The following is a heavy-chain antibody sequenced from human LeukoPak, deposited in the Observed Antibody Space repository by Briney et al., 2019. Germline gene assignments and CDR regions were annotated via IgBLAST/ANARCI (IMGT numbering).Heavy chain of an antibody. Sequence: GSLRLSCAASGFTFSSYAMSWVRQAPGKGLEWVSAISGSGGSTYYADSVKGRFTISRDNSKNTLYLQMNSLRAEGTAVYYCAKAGAVVVVAAKYFDYWGQGTLVTVSS. CDR2: ISGSGGST. J-gene: IGHJ4*02. V-gene: IGHV3-23*01. D-gene: IGHD2-15*01. CDR1: GFTFSSYA. CDR3: AKAGAVVVVAAKYFDY.